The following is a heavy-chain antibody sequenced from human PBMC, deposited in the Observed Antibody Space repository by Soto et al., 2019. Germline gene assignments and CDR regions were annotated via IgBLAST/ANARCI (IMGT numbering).Heavy chain of an antibody. Sequence: PGGSLRLSCAASGFTFSSYSMNWVRQAPGKGLEWVSSISSSSSYIYYADSVKGRFTISRDNAKNSLYLQMNSLRAEDTAVYYCAREVWRDGYSTFDYWGQGTLVTVSS. CDR3: AREVWRDGYSTFDY. CDR1: GFTFSSYS. J-gene: IGHJ4*02. CDR2: ISSSSSYI. D-gene: IGHD5-18*01. V-gene: IGHV3-21*01.